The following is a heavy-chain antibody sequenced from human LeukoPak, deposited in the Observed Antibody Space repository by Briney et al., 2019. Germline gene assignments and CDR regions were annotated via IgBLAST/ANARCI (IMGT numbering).Heavy chain of an antibody. D-gene: IGHD1-1*01. J-gene: IGHJ4*02. Sequence: SETLSLTCTVSGGSISSGGYYWSWIRQHPGKGLEWIGSIYYSGSANYNPSLQGRVTISLDTSRNQFSLKLSSVTAADTAVYYCASGDNDPLFDYWGQGTLVTVSS. CDR1: GGSISSGGYY. CDR2: IYYSGSA. CDR3: ASGDNDPLFDY. V-gene: IGHV4-31*03.